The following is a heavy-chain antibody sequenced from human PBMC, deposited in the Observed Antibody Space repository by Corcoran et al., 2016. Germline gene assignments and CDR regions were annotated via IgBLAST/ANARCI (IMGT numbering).Heavy chain of an antibody. D-gene: IGHD2-2*01. CDR2: SNHSGST. V-gene: IGHV4-34*01. CDR1: GGSFSGKY. J-gene: IGHJ5*02. CDR3: ARGLLVPARVGWFDP. Sequence: QVQLQQWGAGLLKPSETLSLTCTVYGGSFSGKYWSWIRQSPGKGLEWIGESNHSGSTNYNPSLKSRVIISVDTSKNQFSLKLNSVTAADTAVYYCARGLLVPARVGWFDPWGQGTLVTVSS.